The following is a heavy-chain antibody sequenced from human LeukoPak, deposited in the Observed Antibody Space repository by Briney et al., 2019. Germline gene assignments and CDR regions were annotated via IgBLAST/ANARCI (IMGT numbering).Heavy chain of an antibody. CDR1: GYTFTIYA. D-gene: IGHD3-22*01. V-gene: IGHV1-3*01. Sequence: ASVNVSCKASGYTFTIYAMHWVRQAPGQRLEWMGWINAGNGNTKYSQKFQGRVTITRDTSASTAYMELSSLRSEDTAVYYCARDLLYNYYDSSGYSYYYYGMDVWGQGTTVTVSS. CDR3: ARDLLYNYYDSSGYSYYYYGMDV. J-gene: IGHJ6*02. CDR2: INAGNGNT.